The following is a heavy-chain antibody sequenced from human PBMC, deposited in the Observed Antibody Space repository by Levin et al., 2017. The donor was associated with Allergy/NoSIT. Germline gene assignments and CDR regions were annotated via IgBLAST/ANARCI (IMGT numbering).Heavy chain of an antibody. V-gene: IGHV1-2*03. CDR1: GYTFTGYY. J-gene: IGHJ6*02. CDR2: INPNSGGT. CDR3: ASQSGYYGSGSYYNNPAPYYYGMDV. D-gene: IGHD3-10*01. Sequence: LVASVKVSCKASGYTFTGYYMHWVRQAPGQGLEWMGWINPNSGGTNYAQKFQGRVTMTRDTSISTAYMELSRLRSDDTAVYYCASQSGYYGSGSYYNNPAPYYYGMDVWGQGTTVTVSS.